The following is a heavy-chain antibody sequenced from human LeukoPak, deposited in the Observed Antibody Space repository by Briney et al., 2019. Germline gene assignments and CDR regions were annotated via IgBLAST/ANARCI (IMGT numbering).Heavy chain of an antibody. V-gene: IGHV3-30-3*01. CDR3: AKGGIVGATTVYFQH. CDR1: GFTFSSYA. D-gene: IGHD1-26*01. J-gene: IGHJ1*01. CDR2: ISYDGSNK. Sequence: GGSLRLSCAASGFTFSSYAMHWVRQAPGKGLEWVAVISYDGSNKYYADSVKGRFTISRDNSKNTLYLQMNSLRAEDTAVYYCAKGGIVGATTVYFQHWGQGTLVTVSS.